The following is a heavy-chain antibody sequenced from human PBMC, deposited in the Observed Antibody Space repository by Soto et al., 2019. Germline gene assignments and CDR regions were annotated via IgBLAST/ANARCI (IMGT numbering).Heavy chain of an antibody. CDR2: INADNGNT. D-gene: IGHD6-19*01. CDR3: ARGIAVACSSWCGMYV. J-gene: IGHJ6*04. CDR1: GYTFTNYA. V-gene: IGHV1-3*01. Sequence: QAQLVQSGAEVKKPGASVKVSCKASGYTFTNYAMHWVRQAPGQRLEWMGWINADNGNTKYSQKFQGRVTITKDTSASTAYMELSSLGSEDTAVYYCARGIAVACSSWCGMYVWGKGTTVIVSS.